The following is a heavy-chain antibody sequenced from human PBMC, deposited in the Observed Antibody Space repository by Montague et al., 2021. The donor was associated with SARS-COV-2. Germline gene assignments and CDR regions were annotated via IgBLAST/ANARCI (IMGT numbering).Heavy chain of an antibody. J-gene: IGHJ6*02. V-gene: IGHV4-34*01. CDR2: INHSGST. Sequence: SETLSLTCAVYGGSFSGYYWNWIRQPPGKGLEWIGEINHSGSTNYNPSLKSRVTISVDTSKNQFSLKLSSVTAADTAVYYCARGPPSSSGHYYYYCGMDDWGQGTTVTVSS. CDR3: ARGPPSSSGHYYYYCGMDD. CDR1: GGSFSGYY. D-gene: IGHD6-13*01.